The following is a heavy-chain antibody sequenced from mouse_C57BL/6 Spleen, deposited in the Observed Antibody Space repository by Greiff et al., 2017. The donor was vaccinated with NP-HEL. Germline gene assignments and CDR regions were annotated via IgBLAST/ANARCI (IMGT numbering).Heavy chain of an antibody. CDR3: ARTYYSNYVNFDY. CDR2: IYPGSGST. Sequence: QVQLQQPGAELVKPGASVKMSCKASGYTFTSYWITWVKQRPGQGLEWIGDIYPGSGSTNYNEKFKSKATLTVDTSSSTASMQLSSLTSEDSAVYYCARTYYSNYVNFDYWGQGTTLTVSS. J-gene: IGHJ2*01. D-gene: IGHD2-5*01. CDR1: GYTFTSYW. V-gene: IGHV1-55*01.